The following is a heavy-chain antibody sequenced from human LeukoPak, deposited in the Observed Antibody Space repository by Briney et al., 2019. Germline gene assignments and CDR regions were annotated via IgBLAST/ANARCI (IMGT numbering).Heavy chain of an antibody. D-gene: IGHD3-22*01. Sequence: GGSLRLSCAASGFTVSSNYMSWVRQAPGKGLEWFSVIYSGGSTYYADSVKGRFTISRDNSKNTVYLQMNSLRAEDTAVYYCARRTYDSSGYDNWGQGTLVTVSS. CDR3: ARRTYDSSGYDN. CDR1: GFTVSSNY. V-gene: IGHV3-53*01. CDR2: IYSGGST. J-gene: IGHJ4*02.